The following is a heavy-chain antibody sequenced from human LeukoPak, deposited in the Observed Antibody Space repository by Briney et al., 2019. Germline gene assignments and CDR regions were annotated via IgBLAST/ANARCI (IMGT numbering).Heavy chain of an antibody. CDR3: ARHPWDCSSTSCYAAYYFDY. CDR1: GFTFSSYW. Sequence: PGGSLRLSCAASGFTFSSYWMSWVRQAPGKGLEWIGSIYYSGSTYYNPSLKSRVTISVDTSKNQFSLKLSSVTAADTAVYYCARHPWDCSSTSCYAAYYFDYWGQGTLVTVSS. V-gene: IGHV4-39*01. J-gene: IGHJ4*02. CDR2: IYYSGST. D-gene: IGHD2-2*01.